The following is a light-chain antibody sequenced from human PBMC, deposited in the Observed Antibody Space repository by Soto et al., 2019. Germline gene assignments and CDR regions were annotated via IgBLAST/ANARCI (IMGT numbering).Light chain of an antibody. CDR2: AAS. Sequence: DIQMTQSPSTLSATAGDRVTITCRASQSISSWLAWYQQKAGKAPNLLISAASSLQSGVPSRFSGSGSGRDLTMTITSLQPEDSETYYCQQSYTTPLTFGGGTKVDIK. V-gene: IGKV1-39*01. J-gene: IGKJ4*01. CDR3: QQSYTTPLT. CDR1: QSISSW.